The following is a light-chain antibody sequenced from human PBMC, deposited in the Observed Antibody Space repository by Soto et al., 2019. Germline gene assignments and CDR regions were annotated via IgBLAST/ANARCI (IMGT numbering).Light chain of an antibody. CDR2: GGF. Sequence: IVLTQSPGTLSVSPGERVILSCRASQTLRNKLAWYQQKPGQAPRLLIYGGFTMATGIPARFSGSGSGTEFTLTINSLQSEDFAIYYCQQHNALPLTFGPGTKLDLK. V-gene: IGKV3-15*01. CDR3: QQHNALPLT. CDR1: QTLRNK. J-gene: IGKJ3*01.